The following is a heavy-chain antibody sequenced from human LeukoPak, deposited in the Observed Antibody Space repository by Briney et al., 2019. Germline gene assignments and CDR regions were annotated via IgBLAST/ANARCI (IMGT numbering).Heavy chain of an antibody. J-gene: IGHJ6*03. D-gene: IGHD2-2*02. CDR2: IIPIFGTA. CDR3: ARVPVPAAINHYYYYYYMDV. V-gene: IGHV1-69*01. Sequence: ASVKVSCKASGGTFSSYAISWVRQAPGQGLEWMGGIIPIFGTANYAQKFQGRVTITADESTSTAYMELSSLRSEDTAVYYCARVPVPAAINHYYYYYYMDVWGKGTTVTVSS. CDR1: GGTFSSYA.